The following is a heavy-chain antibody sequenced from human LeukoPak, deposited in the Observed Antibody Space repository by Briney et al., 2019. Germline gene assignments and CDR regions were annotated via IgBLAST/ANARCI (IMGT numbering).Heavy chain of an antibody. CDR3: AKGRITYYYDSSGDDDAFDI. Sequence: GGSLRLSCAASGFTFSSYAMSWVRQAPGKGLEWVSAISGSGGSTYYADSVKGRFTISRDNSKNTLYLQMNSLRAEDTAVYYRAKGRITYYYDSSGDDDAFDIWGQGTMVTVSS. CDR1: GFTFSSYA. V-gene: IGHV3-23*01. D-gene: IGHD3-22*01. J-gene: IGHJ3*02. CDR2: ISGSGGST.